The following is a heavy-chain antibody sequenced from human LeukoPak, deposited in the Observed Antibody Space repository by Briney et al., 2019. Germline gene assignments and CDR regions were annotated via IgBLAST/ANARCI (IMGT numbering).Heavy chain of an antibody. D-gene: IGHD2-15*01. CDR1: GYTFTSYG. CDR3: ARDRPKVVAAIPRFDP. Sequence: GASVKVSCKASGYTFTSYGISWVRQAPGQGLEWMGWISAYNGNTNYAQKHQGRVTMTKDTSTSTAYMELRSLRSDDTAVYYCARDRPKVVAAIPRFDPWGQGTLVTVSS. CDR2: ISAYNGNT. V-gene: IGHV1-18*01. J-gene: IGHJ5*02.